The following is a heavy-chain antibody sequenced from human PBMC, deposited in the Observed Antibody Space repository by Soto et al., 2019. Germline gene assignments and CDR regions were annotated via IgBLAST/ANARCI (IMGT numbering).Heavy chain of an antibody. CDR2: IDPSDSYT. D-gene: IGHD3-10*01. Sequence: GESLKISCKGSVYSFTSYWISWVRQMPGKGLEWMGRIDPSDSYTIYSPSFQGHVTISADKSIDTAYLQWSGLKASDTAMYYCARQKEDRYGSGSYYYYYGMDVWGQGTTVTVSS. J-gene: IGHJ6*02. V-gene: IGHV5-10-1*01. CDR3: ARQKEDRYGSGSYYYYYGMDV. CDR1: VYSFTSYW.